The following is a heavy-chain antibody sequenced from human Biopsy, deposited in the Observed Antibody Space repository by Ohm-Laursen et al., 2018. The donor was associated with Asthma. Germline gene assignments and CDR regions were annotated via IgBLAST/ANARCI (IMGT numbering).Heavy chain of an antibody. CDR1: GGTFSSYA. J-gene: IGHJ6*02. V-gene: IGHV1-69*01. CDR3: ARDPHNSYLASLRTKFNYYYYGMDV. Sequence: SSVKVSYKASGGTFSSYAISWVRQAPGQGLEWMGGIIPIFGTANYAQKFQGRVTITADESTSTAYMELSSLRSEDTAVYYCARDPHNSYLASLRTKFNYYYYGMDVWGQGTTVTVSS. D-gene: IGHD1-7*01. CDR2: IIPIFGTA.